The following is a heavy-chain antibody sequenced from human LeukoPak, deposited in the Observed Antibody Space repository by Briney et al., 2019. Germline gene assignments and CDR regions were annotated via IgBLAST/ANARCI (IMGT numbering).Heavy chain of an antibody. J-gene: IGHJ3*01. V-gene: IGHV4-38-2*02. CDR2: IYHSGST. D-gene: IGHD5-24*01. Sequence: PSETLSLTCNESVSFISNGYYWGWIRQSPGQGLERIGSIYHSGSTNFNPSFKSRVIISVDTSKNQFSLKLSSVTAADTAVYYCARQRSGGAGGPDVFNVWGQGTMVSVSS. CDR1: VSFISNGYY. CDR3: ARQRSGGAGGPDVFNV.